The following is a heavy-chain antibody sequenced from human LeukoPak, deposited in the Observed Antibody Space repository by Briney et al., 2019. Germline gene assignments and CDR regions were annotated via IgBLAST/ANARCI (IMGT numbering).Heavy chain of an antibody. CDR2: IIPIFGTA. CDR3: ARSSSWLHGFDY. J-gene: IGHJ4*02. V-gene: IGHV1-69*05. CDR1: GGTSSSYA. Sequence: ASVKVSCKASGGTSSSYAISWVRQAPGQGLEWMGRIIPIFGTANYAQKFQGRVTITTDESTSTAYMELSSLRSEDTAVYYCARSSSWLHGFDYWGQGTLVTVSS. D-gene: IGHD6-13*01.